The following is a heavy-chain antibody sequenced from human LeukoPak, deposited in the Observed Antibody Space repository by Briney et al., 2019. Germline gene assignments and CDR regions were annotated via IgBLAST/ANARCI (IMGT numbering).Heavy chain of an antibody. D-gene: IGHD6-13*01. CDR2: INHSGST. V-gene: IGHV4-34*01. J-gene: IGHJ4*02. CDR1: GGSFSGYY. CDR3: ARREIAAAGGQIDY. Sequence: SETLSLTCAVYGGSFSGYYWSWVRQPPGKGLEWIGEINHSGSTNYNPSLKSRVTISVDTSKNQFSLKLSSVTAADTAVYYCARREIAAAGGQIDYWGQGTLVTVSS.